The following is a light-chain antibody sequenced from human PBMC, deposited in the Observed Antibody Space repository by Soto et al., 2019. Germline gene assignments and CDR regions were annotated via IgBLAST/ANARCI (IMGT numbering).Light chain of an antibody. Sequence: QSVLTQPPSVSGAPGQRVTISCTGSSSNIGAGYDVHWYQHLPGTAPKLLIYGNINRPSGVPDRFSGSRSGTSASLANTGLQAEDEADYYCQSYDSSLSGAYVFGTGTKLTVL. V-gene: IGLV1-40*01. CDR2: GNI. CDR1: SSNIGAGYD. CDR3: QSYDSSLSGAYV. J-gene: IGLJ1*01.